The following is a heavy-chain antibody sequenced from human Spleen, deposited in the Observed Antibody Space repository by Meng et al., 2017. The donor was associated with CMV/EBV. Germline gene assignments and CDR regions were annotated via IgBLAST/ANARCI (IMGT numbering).Heavy chain of an antibody. CDR1: GFTFSSYW. CDR2: IKQDGSEK. J-gene: IGHJ6*02. Sequence: GESLKISCKGSGFTFSSYWMSWVRQAPGKGLEWVANIKQDGSEKYYVDSVKGRFTISRHNAENSLFLQMNSLRVEDTAVYYCARLDEPFYNYGLDVWGQGATVTVSS. V-gene: IGHV3-7*01. D-gene: IGHD1-1*01. CDR3: ARLDEPFYNYGLDV.